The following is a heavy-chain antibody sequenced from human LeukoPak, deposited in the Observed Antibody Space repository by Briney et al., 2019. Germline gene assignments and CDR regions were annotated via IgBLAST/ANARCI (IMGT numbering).Heavy chain of an antibody. V-gene: IGHV4-34*01. CDR2: INHSGST. D-gene: IGHD3-9*01. Sequence: SETLSLTCAVYGGSFSDYYWSWIRQPPGKGLEWIGEINHSGSTNYNPSLKSRVTISVDTSKNQFSLKLSSVTAADTAVYYCATQYYDILTGYYFFDYWGQGTLVTVSS. J-gene: IGHJ4*02. CDR3: ATQYYDILTGYYFFDY. CDR1: GGSFSDYY.